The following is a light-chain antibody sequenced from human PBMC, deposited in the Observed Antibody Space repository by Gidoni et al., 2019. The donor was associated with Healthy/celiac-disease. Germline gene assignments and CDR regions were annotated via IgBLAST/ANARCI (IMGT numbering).Light chain of an antibody. Sequence: SALTHPRSVSGSPGQSVTISCTGTSSDVGGYNYVSLYQQHQGKAPKLMIYDVSTRPSGVPDRCSGAKTGNTASLTISARQAEEEADYYCCSYAGSYTWVFGGGTKLTVL. CDR3: CSYAGSYTWV. CDR2: DVS. CDR1: SSDVGGYNY. V-gene: IGLV2-11*01. J-gene: IGLJ3*02.